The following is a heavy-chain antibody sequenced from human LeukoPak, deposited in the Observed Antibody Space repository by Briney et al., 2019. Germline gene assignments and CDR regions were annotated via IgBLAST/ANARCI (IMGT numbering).Heavy chain of an antibody. V-gene: IGHV4-59*01. J-gene: IGHJ4*02. CDR2: IYYSGST. CDR3: ARVNDFWSGLDY. CDR1: GGSISSYY. Sequence: TSETLSLTCTVSGGSISSYYWSWIRQPPGKGLEWIGYIYYSGSTNYNPSLKSRVTISVDTSKNQFSLKLSSVTAVATAVYYCARVNDFWSGLDYWGQGTLVTVSS. D-gene: IGHD3-3*01.